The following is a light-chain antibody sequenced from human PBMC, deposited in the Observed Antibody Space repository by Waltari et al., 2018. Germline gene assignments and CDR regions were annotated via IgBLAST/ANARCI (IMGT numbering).Light chain of an antibody. V-gene: IGKV1-27*01. Sequence: DIRMTQSPSSLSASVGDRVTITCRASQGISDSLAWYQQKPGTVPKLLIYVASTLQSGVPSRFSGSGSGTDFTLTISSLQSEDFAVYSCQQYNNWPGTFGQGTKVEIK. J-gene: IGKJ1*01. CDR2: VAS. CDR3: QQYNNWPGT. CDR1: QGISDS.